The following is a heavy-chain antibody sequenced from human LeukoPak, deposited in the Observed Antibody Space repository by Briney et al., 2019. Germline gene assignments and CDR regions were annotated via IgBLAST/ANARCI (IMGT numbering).Heavy chain of an antibody. CDR2: IGLSGSPL. D-gene: IGHD3-22*01. CDR3: ARKGFSSGSFSY. V-gene: IGHV3-11*04. Sequence: GGSLRLSCAVSGFPFTRFYMSWLRQAPGKGLEWISYIGLSGSPLDYADSVRGRFTISRDNAKNSLYLEMNSLRAEDTAVYYCARKGFSSGSFSYWGQGTLVTVSS. J-gene: IGHJ4*02. CDR1: GFPFTRFY.